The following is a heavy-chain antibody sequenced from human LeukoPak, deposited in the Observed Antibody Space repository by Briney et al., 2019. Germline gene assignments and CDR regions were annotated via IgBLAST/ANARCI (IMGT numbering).Heavy chain of an antibody. J-gene: IGHJ6*03. D-gene: IGHD3-3*01. V-gene: IGHV1-18*01. CDR2: ISPNNGNK. Sequence: ASVKVSCKASDYTFSNYGISWFQQAPGQGLEWMEWISPNNGNKNYAQKFQGRVTMTTDTSTSTAYMELRNLRSDDTAVYFCAREGGSTYYDFWSGSDNYYFYMDVWGKGTTVTVSS. CDR1: DYTFSNYG. CDR3: AREGGSTYYDFWSGSDNYYFYMDV.